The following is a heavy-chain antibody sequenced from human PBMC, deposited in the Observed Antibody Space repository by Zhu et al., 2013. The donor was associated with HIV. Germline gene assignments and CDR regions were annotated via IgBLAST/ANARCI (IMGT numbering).Heavy chain of an antibody. D-gene: IGHD3-10*02. CDR1: DYTFINYA. Sequence: QVHLVQSGAEVKKPGASVKVSCKGSDYTFINYAITWVRQAPGQGLEWMGSISPYNGNTNYLQKFQGRVTVTTATSTSTAYMELRSLRSDDTAVYYCARGPYFRDYFDYWGPGNPGHRLL. CDR3: ARGPYFRDYFDY. CDR2: ISPYNGNT. J-gene: IGHJ4*02. V-gene: IGHV1-18*01.